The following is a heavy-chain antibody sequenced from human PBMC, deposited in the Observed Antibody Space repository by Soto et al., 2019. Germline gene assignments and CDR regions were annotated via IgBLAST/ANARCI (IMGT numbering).Heavy chain of an antibody. J-gene: IGHJ4*02. Sequence: PSETLSLTCTVSGGTISSYYWSWIRQPPGKGLEWIGYIYYSGSTNYNPSLKSRVTISVDTSKNQFSLKLSSVTAADTAVYYCAEGGWQFDYWGQGTLVTVSS. V-gene: IGHV4-59*01. CDR3: AEGGWQFDY. D-gene: IGHD6-19*01. CDR1: GGTISSYY. CDR2: IYYSGST.